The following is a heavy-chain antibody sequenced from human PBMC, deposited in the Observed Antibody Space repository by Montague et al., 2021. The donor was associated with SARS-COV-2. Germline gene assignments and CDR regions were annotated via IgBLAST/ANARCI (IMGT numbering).Heavy chain of an antibody. J-gene: IGHJ6*02. D-gene: IGHD2-2*01. Sequence: SETLSLTCTVSGGSISGYYWNWIRQPPGKGLEWIGYIYSSGRTNYNPSXXSRVTMSVDTSKNQLSLNLSSVTAADTAVYYCARDSLVASYYYGVDVWGQGTTVTVAS. CDR2: IYSSGRT. CDR3: ARDSLVASYYYGVDV. V-gene: IGHV4-59*13. CDR1: GGSISGYY.